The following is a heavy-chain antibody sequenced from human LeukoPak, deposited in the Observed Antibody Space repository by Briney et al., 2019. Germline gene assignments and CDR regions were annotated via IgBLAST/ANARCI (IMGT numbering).Heavy chain of an antibody. Sequence: GRSLRLSCAASGFTFSSYGMHWVRQAPGKGLEWVAVIWSDGSNKDYADSVKGRFTISRDNSKNTLYLEMNRLRAEDTAVYYCAKDRGATGYDWFDPWGQGTLVSVSS. CDR2: IWSDGSNK. CDR3: AKDRGATGYDWFDP. CDR1: GFTFSSYG. J-gene: IGHJ5*02. D-gene: IGHD1-26*01. V-gene: IGHV3-33*06.